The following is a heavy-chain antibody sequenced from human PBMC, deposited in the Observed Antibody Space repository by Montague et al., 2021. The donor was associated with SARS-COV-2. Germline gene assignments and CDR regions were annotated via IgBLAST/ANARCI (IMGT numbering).Heavy chain of an antibody. Sequence: PALVKPTQTLTLTCTFSGFSPSTSGMRASWIRQPPGKALEWLARIDWXXXKFYSTSLKTRLTISKDTSKNQVVLTMTNMDPVDTATYYCARSYYDILTAYYTPFDYWGQGTLVTVSS. J-gene: IGHJ4*02. V-gene: IGHV2-70*04. CDR1: GFSPSTSGMR. CDR2: IDWXXXK. D-gene: IGHD3-9*01. CDR3: ARSYYDILTAYYTPFDY.